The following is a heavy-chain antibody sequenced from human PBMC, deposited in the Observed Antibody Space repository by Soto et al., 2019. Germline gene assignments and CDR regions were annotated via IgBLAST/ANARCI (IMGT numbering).Heavy chain of an antibody. CDR1: CDGLSSNSAA. J-gene: IGHJ4*02. V-gene: IGHV6-1*01. D-gene: IGHD5-12*01. Sequence: SQTCSLTCAISCDGLSSNSAAWNWLRQSPSRGLELLGRTYYRSKWYNDYAVSVKSRITINPDTSKNQFSLQLNSVTPEDTAVYYCARDFSPRYSGYGPFQQVIYYFDYWGQGTLVTVSS. CDR3: ARDFSPRYSGYGPFQQVIYYFDY. CDR2: TYYRSKWYN.